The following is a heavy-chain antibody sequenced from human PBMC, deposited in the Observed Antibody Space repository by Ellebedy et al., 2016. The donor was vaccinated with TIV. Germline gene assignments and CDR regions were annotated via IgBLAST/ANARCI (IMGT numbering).Heavy chain of an antibody. CDR1: GFTFSDYY. CDR3: SRDRGGSYSPVDY. J-gene: IGHJ4*02. CDR2: ISSSGSTI. Sequence: GGSLRLSXAASGFTFSDYYMSWIRQAPGKGLEWVSYISSSGSTIYYADSVKGRFTISRDNAKNSLYLQMNSLRAEDTAVYYCSRDRGGSYSPVDYWGQGTLVTVSS. V-gene: IGHV3-11*01. D-gene: IGHD1-26*01.